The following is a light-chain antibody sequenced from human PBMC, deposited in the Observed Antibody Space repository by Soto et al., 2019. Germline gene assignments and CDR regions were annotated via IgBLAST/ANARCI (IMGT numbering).Light chain of an antibody. Sequence: DIQLTQSPSFLSASVGDRVTMTCRASQSISSWLAWYQQKPGKAPKLLIYDASSLESGVPSRFSGSGSGTEFTLTISSLQPDDFAVYYCQQYSNWPPWTFGPGTKVDIK. CDR1: QSISSW. V-gene: IGKV1-5*01. J-gene: IGKJ1*01. CDR3: QQYSNWPPWT. CDR2: DAS.